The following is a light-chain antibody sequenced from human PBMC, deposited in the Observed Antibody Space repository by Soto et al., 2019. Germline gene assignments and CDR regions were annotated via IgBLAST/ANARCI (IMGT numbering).Light chain of an antibody. J-gene: IGKJ4*01. CDR2: GAS. V-gene: IGKV3D-15*01. CDR3: QQYNKWPLT. Sequence: EIVMTQSPATLSVSPGKRATLSCRASQSVFGNLAWYQQKPGQAPRLLIYGASTRATGIPARFSGSSSGTEFTLTISSLQSEDCAVYYCQQYNKWPLTFGGGTKVGIK. CDR1: QSVFGN.